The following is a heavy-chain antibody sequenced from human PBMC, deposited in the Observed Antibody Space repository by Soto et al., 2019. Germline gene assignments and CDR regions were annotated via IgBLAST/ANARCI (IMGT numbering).Heavy chain of an antibody. CDR1: GGTFSSYA. CDR3: ARSGIVVVVAATGPNYFDY. V-gene: IGHV1-69*13. J-gene: IGHJ4*02. CDR2: IIPIFGTA. D-gene: IGHD2-15*01. Sequence: SVKVSCKASGGTFSSYAISWVRQAPGQGLEWMGGIIPIFGTANYAQKFQGRVTITADGSTSTAYMELSSLRSEDTAVYYCARSGIVVVVAATGPNYFDYWGQGTLVTVSS.